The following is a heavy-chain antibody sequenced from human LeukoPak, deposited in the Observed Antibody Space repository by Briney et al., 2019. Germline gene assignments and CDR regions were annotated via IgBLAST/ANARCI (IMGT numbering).Heavy chain of an antibody. Sequence: PGGSLRLSCAASGFTFDDYAMHWVRQAPGKGLEWVSGISWNSGSIGYADSVKGRFTISRDNAKNSLYLQMNSLRAEDMALYYCAKASGGFLEWPPDYWGQGTLVTVSS. CDR2: ISWNSGSI. CDR1: GFTFDDYA. V-gene: IGHV3-9*03. CDR3: AKASGGFLEWPPDY. J-gene: IGHJ4*02. D-gene: IGHD3-3*01.